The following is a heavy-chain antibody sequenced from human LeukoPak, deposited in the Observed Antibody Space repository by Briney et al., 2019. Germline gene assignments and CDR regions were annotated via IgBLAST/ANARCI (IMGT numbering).Heavy chain of an antibody. CDR3: ARGRGGGKGIIDY. Sequence: ASVKVSCKASGYTFTGYYMHWVRQAPGQGLEWMGWINPNSGGTNYAQKFQGRVTMTRDTSISTAYMELSRLRSDDTAVYYCARGRGGGKGIIDYWGQGTLVTVSS. V-gene: IGHV1-2*02. CDR2: INPNSGGT. D-gene: IGHD4-23*01. J-gene: IGHJ4*02. CDR1: GYTFTGYY.